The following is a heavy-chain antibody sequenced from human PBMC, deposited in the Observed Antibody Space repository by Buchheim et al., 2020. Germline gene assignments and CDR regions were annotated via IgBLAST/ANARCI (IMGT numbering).Heavy chain of an antibody. Sequence: EVQLVESGGGLVQPGGSLRLSCAASGFTFSSYWMHWVRQAPGKGLVWVSRINSDGSSTSYADSVKGRFTISRDNAKNTLYLQMNSLRAEDTAVYYCARDPPNYDFWSGDTTAIGMDVWGQGTT. V-gene: IGHV3-74*01. CDR3: ARDPPNYDFWSGDTTAIGMDV. CDR2: INSDGSST. D-gene: IGHD3-3*01. CDR1: GFTFSSYW. J-gene: IGHJ6*02.